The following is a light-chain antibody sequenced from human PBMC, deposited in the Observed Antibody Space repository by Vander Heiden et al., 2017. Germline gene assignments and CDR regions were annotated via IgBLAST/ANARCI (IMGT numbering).Light chain of an antibody. V-gene: IGKV1-39*01. CDR2: AAS. CDR3: QQSYSTPLT. CDR1: QSISSY. J-gene: IGKJ4*01. Sequence: DIHMTQSPSSLSASVVDRVTLTCRASQSISSYLNWYQQKPGKAPKLLIYAASSLQSGVPSRFSGSGSGTDFTLTISSLQPEDFATYYCQQSYSTPLTFGGGTKVEIK.